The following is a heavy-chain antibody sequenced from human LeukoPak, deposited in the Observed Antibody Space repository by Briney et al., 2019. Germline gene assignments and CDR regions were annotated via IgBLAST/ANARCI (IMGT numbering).Heavy chain of an antibody. D-gene: IGHD1-26*01. CDR1: GYTFTSYY. Sequence: ASVKVSCKASGYTFTSYYIHWVRQAPGQGLEWMGIINPSGGVTSYAQKFQGRVTMTRDMSTSTVYMELSSLRSDDTAVYYCARDVGWGWVIHFDYWGQGTLVTVSS. CDR3: ARDVGWGWVIHFDY. J-gene: IGHJ4*02. CDR2: INPSGGVT. V-gene: IGHV1-46*01.